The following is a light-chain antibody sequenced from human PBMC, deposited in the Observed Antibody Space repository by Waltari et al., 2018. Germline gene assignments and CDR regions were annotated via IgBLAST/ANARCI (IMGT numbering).Light chain of an antibody. CDR1: ALPKQY. J-gene: IGLJ2*01. CDR2: KDS. CDR3: QSADSSGIPVI. V-gene: IGLV3-25*03. Sequence: SYELTQPPSVSVSPGQTARTTCSGDALPKQYAFWYQQKPGQAPVVVIYKDSERPSGIPERFSGSSSGTTVTLTISGVQAEDEADYHCQSADSSGIPVIFGGGTRLTVL.